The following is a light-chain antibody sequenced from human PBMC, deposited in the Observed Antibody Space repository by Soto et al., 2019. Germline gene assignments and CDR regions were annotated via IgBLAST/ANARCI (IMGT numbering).Light chain of an antibody. Sequence: QSALTQPASVSGSPGQSITISCTGTSSDVGFYNYVSWYQQHPGKAPKLMISDVTNRPSGVSDRFSGSKSGNTASLTISGLHTEEEDDYYCMSYTSSIPYVFGTGTKVTVL. CDR1: SSDVGFYNY. CDR2: DVT. J-gene: IGLJ1*01. CDR3: MSYTSSIPYV. V-gene: IGLV2-14*01.